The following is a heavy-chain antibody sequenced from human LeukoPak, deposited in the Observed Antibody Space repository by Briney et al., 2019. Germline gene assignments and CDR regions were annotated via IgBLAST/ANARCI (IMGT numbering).Heavy chain of an antibody. V-gene: IGHV1-24*01. CDR3: ATIALSPFDY. D-gene: IGHD2/OR15-2a*01. Sequence: ASVTVSCKVSGYTLTELSMHRVRQAPGKGLEWMGGFDPEDGETIYAQKFQGRVTMTEDTSTDTAYMELSSLRSEDTAVYYCATIALSPFDYWGQGTLVTVSS. CDR2: FDPEDGET. CDR1: GYTLTELS. J-gene: IGHJ4*02.